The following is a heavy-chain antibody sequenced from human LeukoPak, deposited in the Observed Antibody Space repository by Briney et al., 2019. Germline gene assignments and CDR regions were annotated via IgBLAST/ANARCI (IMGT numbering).Heavy chain of an antibody. CDR2: IYYSGST. CDR3: ARAERITMVRGVPYFDN. Sequence: SETLSLTCTVSGGSISSGGYYWSWIRQHPGKGLEWIGYIYYSGSTYYNPSLKSRVTISVDTSKNQFSLKLSSVTAADTAVYYCARAERITMVRGVPYFDNWGQGTLVTVSS. CDR1: GGSISSGGYY. V-gene: IGHV4-31*03. J-gene: IGHJ4*02. D-gene: IGHD3-10*01.